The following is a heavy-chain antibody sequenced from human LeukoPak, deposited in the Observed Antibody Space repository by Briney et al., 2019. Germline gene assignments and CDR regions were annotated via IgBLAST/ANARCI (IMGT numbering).Heavy chain of an antibody. CDR3: AREGIKAMATAFDY. V-gene: IGHV3-30*02. CDR1: GFTFSSYG. J-gene: IGHJ4*02. Sequence: PGGSLRLSCAASGFTFSSYGMHWVRQAPGKGLEWVAFIRYDGSKKYYADSVKGRFTISTDNSKNTLYLQMERLTAEDTAVYYCAREGIKAMATAFDYWGQGTLVTVSS. CDR2: IRYDGSKK. D-gene: IGHD5-18*01.